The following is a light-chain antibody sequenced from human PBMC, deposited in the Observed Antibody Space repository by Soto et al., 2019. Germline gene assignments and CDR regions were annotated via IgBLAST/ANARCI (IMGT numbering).Light chain of an antibody. Sequence: QAVVTQPPSASGTPGQRVTISCSGSSSNIGSNTVNWYQQLPGTAPKLLIYSNNQRPSGVPDRFSGSKSGTSASLAISGLQSEEEADDYCAAWDDSLNGPVFGGGTKLTVL. J-gene: IGLJ2*01. CDR2: SNN. CDR1: SSNIGSNT. CDR3: AAWDDSLNGPV. V-gene: IGLV1-44*01.